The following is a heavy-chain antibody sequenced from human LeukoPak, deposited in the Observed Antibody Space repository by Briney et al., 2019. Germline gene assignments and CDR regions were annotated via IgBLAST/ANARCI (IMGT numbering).Heavy chain of an antibody. Sequence: SETLSLTCTVSGSSISSYYWSWIRQPPGKGLEWIGYIYYSGSTNYNPSLKSRVTISVDTSKNQFSLKLSSVTAADTAVYYCARVGRGHYGMDVWGQGTTVTVSS. V-gene: IGHV4-59*01. J-gene: IGHJ6*02. D-gene: IGHD3-10*01. CDR1: GSSISSYY. CDR3: ARVGRGHYGMDV. CDR2: IYYSGST.